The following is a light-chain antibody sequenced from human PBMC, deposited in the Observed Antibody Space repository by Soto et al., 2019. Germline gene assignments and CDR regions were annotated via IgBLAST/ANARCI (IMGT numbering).Light chain of an antibody. V-gene: IGKV3-11*01. CDR1: QSVSYN. Sequence: EIVLTQSPATLSLSPGDRATLSCRTSQSVSYNLAWYQQKPGQAPRLLIYDASNRATGVPARFSGSGSGTDFTLTISSLEPEDFAVYYCQQRGDWPLYTFGQGSKLEIK. CDR3: QQRGDWPLYT. CDR2: DAS. J-gene: IGKJ2*01.